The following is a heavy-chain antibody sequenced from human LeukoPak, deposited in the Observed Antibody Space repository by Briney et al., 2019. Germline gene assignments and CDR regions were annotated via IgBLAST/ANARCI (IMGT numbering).Heavy chain of an antibody. CDR3: ARVHILTGYYAELDY. J-gene: IGHJ4*02. CDR1: GYTFTGYH. Sequence: ASVKVSCKASGYTFTGYHMHWVRQAPGQGLEWMGWINPNSGGTNYAQKFQGRVTMTRDTSISTAYMELSRLRSDDTAVYYCARVHILTGYYAELDYWGRGTLVTVSS. V-gene: IGHV1-2*02. D-gene: IGHD3-9*01. CDR2: INPNSGGT.